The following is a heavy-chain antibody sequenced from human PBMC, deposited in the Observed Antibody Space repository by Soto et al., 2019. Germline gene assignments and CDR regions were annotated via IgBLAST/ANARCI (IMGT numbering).Heavy chain of an antibody. V-gene: IGHV3-15*01. CDR2: IKSKTDGGTT. Sequence: GGSLRLSCAASGFTFSNAWMSWVRQAPGKGLEWVGRIKSKTDGGTTDYAAPVKGRFTISRDDSKNTLYLQMNSLKTEDTAVYYCTTGDFWSGYYTEDYFDYWGQGTLVTVSS. CDR1: GFTFSNAW. CDR3: TTGDFWSGYYTEDYFDY. D-gene: IGHD3-3*01. J-gene: IGHJ4*02.